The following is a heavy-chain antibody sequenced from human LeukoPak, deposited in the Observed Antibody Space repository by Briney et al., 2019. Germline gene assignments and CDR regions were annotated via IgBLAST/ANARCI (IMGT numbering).Heavy chain of an antibody. J-gene: IGHJ5*02. D-gene: IGHD3-22*01. V-gene: IGHV3-30*02. CDR1: GFTFSNYA. CDR3: AKGPSPSYYYDSSGTASP. CDR2: IRYDGSNK. Sequence: PGGSLRLSCAASGFTFSNYAMHWVRQAPGKGLEWVAFIRYDGSNKYYADSVKGRFTISRDNSKNTLYLQMNSLRAEDTAVYYCAKGPSPSYYYDSSGTASPWGQGTLVTVSS.